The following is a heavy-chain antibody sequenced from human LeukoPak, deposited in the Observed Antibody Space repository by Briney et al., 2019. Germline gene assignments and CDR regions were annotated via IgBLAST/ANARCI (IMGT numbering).Heavy chain of an antibody. CDR2: IYYSGST. V-gene: IGHV4-61*01. J-gene: IGHJ2*01. Sequence: NASETLSLTCTVSGGSVSSGSYYWSWIRQPPGKGLEWIGYIYYSGSTNYNPSLKSRVTISVDTSKNQFSLKLSSVTAADTAVYYRAREDQRAHCSGGSCYSSRWYFDLWGRATLVTVSS. D-gene: IGHD2-15*01. CDR1: GGSVSSGSYY. CDR3: AREDQRAHCSGGSCYSSRWYFDL.